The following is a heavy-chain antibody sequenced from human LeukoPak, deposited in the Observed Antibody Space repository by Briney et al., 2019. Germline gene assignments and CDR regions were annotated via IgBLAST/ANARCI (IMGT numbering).Heavy chain of an antibody. CDR2: IIPIFGTA. D-gene: IGHD6-13*01. J-gene: IGHJ4*02. CDR3: ARVGAGSSWYACDY. CDR1: GGTFSSYA. V-gene: IGHV1-69*05. Sequence: SGKVSCKASGGTFSSYAISWVRQAPGQGLEWMGGIIPIFGTANYAQKFQGRVTMTRDTSTSTVYMELSSLRSEDTAVYYCARVGAGSSWYACDYWGQGTLVTVSS.